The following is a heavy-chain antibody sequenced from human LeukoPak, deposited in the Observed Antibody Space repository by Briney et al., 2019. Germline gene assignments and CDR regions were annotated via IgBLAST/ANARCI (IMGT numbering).Heavy chain of an antibody. D-gene: IGHD4-23*01. CDR3: AREGGNSFGGAFDV. Sequence: ASVKVSCKASGYTFTSYYMHWVRQAPGQGLEWMGMIKPSGVTTIYAQKLQGRVTMTRDTSTSTVYMELSSLRSDDTAVYYCAREGGNSFGGAFDVWGQGTMATVSS. CDR1: GYTFTSYY. CDR2: IKPSGVTT. J-gene: IGHJ3*01. V-gene: IGHV1-46*04.